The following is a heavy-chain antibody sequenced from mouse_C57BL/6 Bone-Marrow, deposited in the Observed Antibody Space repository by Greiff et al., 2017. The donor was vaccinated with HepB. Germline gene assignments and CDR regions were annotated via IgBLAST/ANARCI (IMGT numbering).Heavy chain of an antibody. D-gene: IGHD1-1*01. CDR2: IDPETGGT. CDR1: GYTFTDYE. V-gene: IGHV1-15*01. CDR3: TRVYYGSSWQYYFDY. J-gene: IGHJ2*01. Sequence: VQLQQSGAELVRPGASVTLSCKASGYTFTDYEMHWVKQTPVHGLEWIGAIDPETGGTAYNQKFKGKAILTADKSSSTAYMELRSLTSEDSAVYYCTRVYYGSSWQYYFDYWGQGTTLTVSS.